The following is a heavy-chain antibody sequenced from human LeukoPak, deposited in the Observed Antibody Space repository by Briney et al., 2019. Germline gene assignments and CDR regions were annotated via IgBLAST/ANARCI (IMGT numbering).Heavy chain of an antibody. D-gene: IGHD3-16*02. CDR3: ARDGGVINNYALDY. Sequence: SLPWTMCRGSVMGYDWGGSRHTAEKRLWWIGRIYTSGSTNYNPSLKSRVTMSVDTSKRQISLKLSSVTAADTAVYYCARDGGVINNYALDYWGQGTLVTVSS. CDR2: IYTSGST. J-gene: IGHJ4*02. V-gene: IGHV4-4*07. CDR1: RGSVMGYD.